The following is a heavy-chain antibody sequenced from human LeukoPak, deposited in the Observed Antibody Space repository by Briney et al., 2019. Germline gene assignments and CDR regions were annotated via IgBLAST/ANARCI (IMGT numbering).Heavy chain of an antibody. CDR3: ARFSYDYVWGSYGF. D-gene: IGHD3-16*01. CDR1: GFTFSSYA. Sequence: GGSLRLSCAASGFTFSSYAMSWVRQAPGKGLEWVSAISGSGGSTYYADSVKGRFTISRDNSKNTLYLQMNSLRAEDTAVYYCARFSYDYVWGSYGFWGQGTLVTVSS. V-gene: IGHV3-23*01. CDR2: ISGSGGST. J-gene: IGHJ4*02.